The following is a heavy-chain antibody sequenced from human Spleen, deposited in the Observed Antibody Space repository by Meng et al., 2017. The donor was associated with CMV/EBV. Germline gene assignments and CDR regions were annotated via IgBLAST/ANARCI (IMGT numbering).Heavy chain of an antibody. V-gene: IGHV3-23*03. Sequence: FSDYAMRWVRQAPGEGLEWVSVIYSGGSGTFYADSVKGRFTISRDISKSTLYLQMNTLRAEDTAIYYCATGGGYCSNGVCSHFDYWGQGTLVTVSS. CDR3: ATGGGYCSNGVCSHFDY. J-gene: IGHJ4*02. CDR1: FSDYA. D-gene: IGHD2-8*01. CDR2: IYSGGSGT.